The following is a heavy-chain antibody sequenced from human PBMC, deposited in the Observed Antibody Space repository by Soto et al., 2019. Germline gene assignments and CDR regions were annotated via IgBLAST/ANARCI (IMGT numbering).Heavy chain of an antibody. V-gene: IGHV3-74*01. CDR2: INIDGTTT. D-gene: IGHD1-26*01. CDR3: ARIPYSDTDPCP. CDR1: GFAFSTKW. Sequence: EVQLVESGGGLVQPGGSLRLSCAASGFAFSTKWMHWVRQGPGKGLVWVSRINIDGTTTNYADSVKGRFTISRDNAKNMLYLQMDSLRAEDTAVYYCARIPYSDTDPCPWGHGTLVTVSS. J-gene: IGHJ5*02.